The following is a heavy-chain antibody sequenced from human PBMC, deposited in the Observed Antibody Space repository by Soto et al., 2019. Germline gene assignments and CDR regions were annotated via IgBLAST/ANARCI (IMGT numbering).Heavy chain of an antibody. CDR1: YFDFISYG. D-gene: IGHD3-10*01. Sequence: QPGGSLRLSCASSYFDFISYGIHWVRQAPGKGLEWVAASSYDGRETFYADSAKGRFTVSKEMSKNTAFLQMNALRHEDTAVYFCARDSGWPILNFDNWGQGTPVTVSS. V-gene: IGHV3-30*03. CDR2: SSYDGRET. CDR3: ARDSGWPILNFDN. J-gene: IGHJ4*02.